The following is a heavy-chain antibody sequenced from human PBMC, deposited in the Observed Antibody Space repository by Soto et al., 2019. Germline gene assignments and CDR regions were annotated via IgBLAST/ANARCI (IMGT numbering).Heavy chain of an antibody. CDR1: GGSLSGYY. Sequence: VQLQQWGAGLLKTLETLSLTCAVYGGSLSGYYWSWIRQTPGKRLEWVGDINHGGSANYNPSLKSRVTFSLDPSKNQFSLKLSSVIAADTAVYYCARYSSSWSKYVQHWGRGTLVTVSS. CDR2: INHGGSA. J-gene: IGHJ1*01. V-gene: IGHV4-34*01. D-gene: IGHD6-13*01. CDR3: ARYSSSWSKYVQH.